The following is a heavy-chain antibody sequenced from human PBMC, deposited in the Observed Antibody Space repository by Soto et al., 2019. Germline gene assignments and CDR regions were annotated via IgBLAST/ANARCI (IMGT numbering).Heavy chain of an antibody. CDR3: ARGRITMIAEDAFDI. D-gene: IGHD3-22*01. CDR2: IIPIFGTA. J-gene: IGHJ3*02. V-gene: IGHV1-69*13. Sequence: SVKVSCKASGGTFSSYAISWVRQAPGQGLEWMGGIIPIFGTANYAQKFQGRVTITADESTSTAYMELISLRSEDTAVYYCARGRITMIAEDAFDIWGQGTMVTVSS. CDR1: GGTFSSYA.